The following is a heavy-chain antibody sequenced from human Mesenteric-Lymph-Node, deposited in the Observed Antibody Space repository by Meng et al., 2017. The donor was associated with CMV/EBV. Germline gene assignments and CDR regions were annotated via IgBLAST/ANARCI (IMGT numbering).Heavy chain of an antibody. J-gene: IGHJ2*01. CDR3: ARVGRYCSNGVCYIFDL. CDR2: FYYSGST. Sequence: SETLSLTYTVSGGSISSYYWSWIRQPPGKGLEWIGYFYYSGSTNYNPSLKSRVTISVDTSKNQFSLKLSSVTAADTAVYYCARVGRYCSNGVCYIFDLWGRGTLVTVSS. CDR1: GGSISSYY. D-gene: IGHD2-8*01. V-gene: IGHV4-59*01.